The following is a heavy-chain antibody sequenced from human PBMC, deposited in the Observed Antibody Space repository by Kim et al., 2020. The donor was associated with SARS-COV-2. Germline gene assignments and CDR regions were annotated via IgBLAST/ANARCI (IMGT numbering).Heavy chain of an antibody. CDR2: ISSSSGYT. D-gene: IGHD2-15*01. V-gene: IGHV3-11*05. CDR3: ARDVFCSGGSCYSPAFDY. CDR1: GFTFSDYY. Sequence: LSLTCAASGFTFSDYYMSWIRQAPGKGLEWVSYISSSSGYTNYADSVKGRFTLSRDNAKNSLYLQMNSLRAEDTAGYYCARDVFCSGGSCYSPAFDYCGQGTLVTVSS. J-gene: IGHJ4*02.